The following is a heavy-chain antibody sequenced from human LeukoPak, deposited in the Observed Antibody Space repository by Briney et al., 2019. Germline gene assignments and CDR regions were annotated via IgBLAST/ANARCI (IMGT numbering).Heavy chain of an antibody. CDR1: GGSIRSSSYY. J-gene: IGHJ4*02. V-gene: IGHV4-39*01. CDR3: ARLSKGRYFDYIFDN. D-gene: IGHD3-9*01. Sequence: SETLSLTCTVSGGSIRSSSYYWGWIRQPPGKGLEWIGSVHYSGSTYDNPSLKSRVTISVDTSKNQFSLKLISVTAADTAVYYCARLSKGRYFDYIFDNWGQGTLVTVSS. CDR2: VHYSGST.